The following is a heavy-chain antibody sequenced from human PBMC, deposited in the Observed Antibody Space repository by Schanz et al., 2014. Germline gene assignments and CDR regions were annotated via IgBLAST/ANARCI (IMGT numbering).Heavy chain of an antibody. CDR3: ARDFLLEQLGYSHYYYAMDV. V-gene: IGHV3-48*01. CDR2: ISGSSRTI. Sequence: EVQLVESGGGLVQPGGSLRLSCAASGFTFSDYSMNWVRQAPGKGLEWVSYISGSSRTIYYADSMKGRFTISRDNAKNSLFLQMNSLRAEDTAVYYCARDFLLEQLGYSHYYYAMDVWGQGTTVTVSS. D-gene: IGHD2-15*01. CDR1: GFTFSDYS. J-gene: IGHJ6*02.